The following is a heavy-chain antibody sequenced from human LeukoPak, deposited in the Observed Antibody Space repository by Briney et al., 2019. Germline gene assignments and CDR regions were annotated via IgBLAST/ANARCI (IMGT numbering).Heavy chain of an antibody. CDR3: ARDGATTGTNYYYGMDV. V-gene: IGHV3-33*01. D-gene: IGHD1-1*01. CDR1: GSTFSSYG. CDR2: IWYDGSNK. Sequence: GGSLRLSCAASGSTFSSYGMHWVRQAPGKGLEWVAVIWYDGSNKYYADSVKGRFTISRDNSKNTLYLQMNSLRAEDTAVYYCARDGATTGTNYYYGMDVWGQGTTVTVSS. J-gene: IGHJ6*02.